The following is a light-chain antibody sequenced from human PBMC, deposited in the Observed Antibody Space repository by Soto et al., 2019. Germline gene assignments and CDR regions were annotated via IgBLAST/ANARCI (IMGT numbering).Light chain of an antibody. J-gene: IGLJ1*01. Sequence: QSALTQPASVSGSPGQSITISCTGTSSDVGGYNYVSWYQQHPGKAPKLMIYEVSNRPSGVSNRFSGSKSGNTASLTISGLQAEDEADYYCAAWDDSLTGYVFGPGTKLTVL. V-gene: IGLV2-14*01. CDR2: EVS. CDR3: AAWDDSLTGYV. CDR1: SSDVGGYNY.